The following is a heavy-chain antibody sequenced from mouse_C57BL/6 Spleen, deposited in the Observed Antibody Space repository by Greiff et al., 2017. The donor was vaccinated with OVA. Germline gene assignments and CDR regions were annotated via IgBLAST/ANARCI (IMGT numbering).Heavy chain of an antibody. CDR1: GFNIKDDY. J-gene: IGHJ3*01. D-gene: IGHD1-1*01. CDR3: TTRGYYGSSYKGFAY. CDR2: IDPENGDT. V-gene: IGHV14-4*01. Sequence: EVKLQESGAELVRPGASVKLSCTASGFNIKDDYMHWVKQRPEQGLEWIGWIDPENGDTEYASKFQGKATITADTSSNTAYLQLSSLTSEDTAVYYCTTRGYYGSSYKGFAYWGQGTLVTVSA.